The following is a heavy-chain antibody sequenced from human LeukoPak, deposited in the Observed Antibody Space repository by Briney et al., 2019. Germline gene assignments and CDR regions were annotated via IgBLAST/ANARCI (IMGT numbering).Heavy chain of an antibody. CDR3: ARQGQRHAFDI. CDR1: GYSFTNYW. V-gene: IGHV5-51*01. CDR2: IYPGDSAT. D-gene: IGHD6-25*01. Sequence: GESLKISCKGSGYSFTNYWIGWVRQMPGKGLEWMGIIYPGDSATTYSPSFQGQITISADKSISTAYLQWSSLKASDTAIYYCARQGQRHAFDIWGQGTMVTVSS. J-gene: IGHJ3*02.